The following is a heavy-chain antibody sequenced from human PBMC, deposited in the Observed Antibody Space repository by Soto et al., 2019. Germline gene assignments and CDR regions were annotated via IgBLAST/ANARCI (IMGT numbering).Heavy chain of an antibody. CDR3: ANIPNSRVGFGELNWFDP. CDR1: GFTFSSYA. V-gene: IGHV3-23*01. CDR2: ISGSGGST. D-gene: IGHD3-10*01. Sequence: GGSLRLSCAASGFTFSSYAMSWVRQAPGKGLEWVSAISGSGGSTYYADSVKGRFTISRDNSKNTLYLQMNSLRAEDTVVYYCANIPNSRVGFGELNWFDPWGQGTLVTVSS. J-gene: IGHJ5*02.